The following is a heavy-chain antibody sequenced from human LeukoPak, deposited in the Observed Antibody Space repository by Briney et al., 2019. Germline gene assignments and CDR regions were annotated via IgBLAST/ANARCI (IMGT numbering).Heavy chain of an antibody. V-gene: IGHV3-23*01. J-gene: IGHJ4*02. Sequence: HPGGSLRLSCAVSGFNVSSHHMNWVRQAPGKGLEWVSVISGSGGGTHYADSVKGRFTLSRDNSKNNVYLQMNSLGAEDTAVYYCAKSIGGVVVVAADFWGQGTLVTVSS. CDR3: AKSIGGVVVVAADF. CDR2: ISGSGGGT. CDR1: GFNVSSHH. D-gene: IGHD2-15*01.